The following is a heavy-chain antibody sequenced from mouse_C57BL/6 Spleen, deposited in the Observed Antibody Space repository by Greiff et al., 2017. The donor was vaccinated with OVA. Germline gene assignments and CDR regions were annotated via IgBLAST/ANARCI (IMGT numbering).Heavy chain of an antibody. CDR3: ARIYYDYGWFAY. CDR2: IDPSDSYT. CDR1: GYTFTSYW. Sequence: VQLQQPGAELVKPGASVKLSCKASGYTFTSYWMQWVKQRPGQGLEWIGEIDPSDSYTNYNQKFKGKATLTVDTSSSTAYMQLSSLTSEDSAVYYCARIYYDYGWFAYWGQGTLVTVSA. D-gene: IGHD2-4*01. J-gene: IGHJ3*01. V-gene: IGHV1-50*01.